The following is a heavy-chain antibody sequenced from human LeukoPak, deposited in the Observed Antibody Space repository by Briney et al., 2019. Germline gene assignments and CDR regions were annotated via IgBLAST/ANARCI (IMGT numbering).Heavy chain of an antibody. CDR2: IWFDGSYK. D-gene: IGHD3-10*01. CDR1: GFTFSNFG. J-gene: IGHJ6*02. Sequence: GRSLRLSCAASGFTFSNFGMHWVRQAPGKGLEWVAVIWFDGSYKYYADSVKGRFTVSRDNSKNTLYLQMSSLRAEDTAVYFCATLPLFRGVPSDFYGLDVWGQGTSVTVSS. V-gene: IGHV3-33*01. CDR3: ATLPLFRGVPSDFYGLDV.